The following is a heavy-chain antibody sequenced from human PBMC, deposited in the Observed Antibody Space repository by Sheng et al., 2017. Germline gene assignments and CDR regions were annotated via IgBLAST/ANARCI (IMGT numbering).Heavy chain of an antibody. V-gene: IGHV3-23*01. D-gene: IGHD4-17*01. CDR1: GFTFSNYG. CDR3: AKSPYTVGYRYFDL. Sequence: VQLLESGGGLVQPGGSLRLSCAASGFTFSNYGMNWVRQAPGKGLEWVSGISNGGGSTYYADSVKGRFTISRDNAKNTLDLQMNSLRVEDTALYYCAKSPYTVGYRYFDLWGRGTLVTVSS. J-gene: IGHJ2*01. CDR2: ISNGGGST.